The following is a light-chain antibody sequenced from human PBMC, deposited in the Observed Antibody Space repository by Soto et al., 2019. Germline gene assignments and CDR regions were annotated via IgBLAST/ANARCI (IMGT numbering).Light chain of an antibody. CDR1: SSDVGGYNY. CDR3: SSYAGSNNFGV. CDR2: EVS. J-gene: IGLJ3*02. V-gene: IGLV2-8*01. Sequence: QSALTQPPSASGSPGQSVTISCTGTSSDVGGYNYVSWYQQHPSKAPKLMIYEVSKRPSGVPDRFSGSKSGNTASLTVSGLQAEDEADYYCSSYAGSNNFGVFGGGTKLTVL.